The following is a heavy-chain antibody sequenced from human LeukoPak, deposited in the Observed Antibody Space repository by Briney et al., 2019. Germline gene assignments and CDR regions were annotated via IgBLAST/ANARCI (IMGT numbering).Heavy chain of an antibody. V-gene: IGHV3-23*01. CDR1: GFTFSIYA. CDR2: ISGSGGST. J-gene: IGHJ4*02. D-gene: IGHD3-10*01. Sequence: AGGSLRLSCAASGFTFSIYAMSWVRQAPGKGLEWVSAISGSGGSTYYADSVKGRFTISRDNSKNTLYLQMNSLRAEDTAVYYCAKGRRGLVYGSGSYPDYWGQGTLVTVSS. CDR3: AKGRRGLVYGSGSYPDY.